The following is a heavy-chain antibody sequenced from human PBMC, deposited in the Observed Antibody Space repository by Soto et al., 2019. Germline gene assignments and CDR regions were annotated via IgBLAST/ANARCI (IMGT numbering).Heavy chain of an antibody. V-gene: IGHV3-30-3*01. CDR1: GFTFSSYA. D-gene: IGHD3-3*01. Sequence: GGSLRLSCAASGFTFSSYAMHWVRQAPGKGLEWVAVISYDGSNKYYADSVKGRFTISRDNSKNTLYLQMNSLRAEDTAVYYCARVGDFWSGSYYYGMDVRGQGTTVTVSS. CDR2: ISYDGSNK. CDR3: ARVGDFWSGSYYYGMDV. J-gene: IGHJ6*02.